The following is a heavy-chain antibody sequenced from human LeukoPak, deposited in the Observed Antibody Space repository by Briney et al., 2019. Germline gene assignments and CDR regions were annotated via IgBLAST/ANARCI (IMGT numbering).Heavy chain of an antibody. CDR1: GGTFSSYA. Sequence: ASVKVSCKASGGTFSSYAISWVRQAPGQGLEWMGRIIPILGIANYAQKFQGRVTITADKSTSTAYMELSSLRSEDTAVYYCARGRGYYDSSGYFDWFDPWGQGTLVTVSS. CDR3: ARGRGYYDSSGYFDWFDP. V-gene: IGHV1-69*04. CDR2: IIPILGIA. D-gene: IGHD3-22*01. J-gene: IGHJ5*02.